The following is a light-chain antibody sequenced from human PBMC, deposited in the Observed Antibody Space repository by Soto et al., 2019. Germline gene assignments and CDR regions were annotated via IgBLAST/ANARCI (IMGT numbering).Light chain of an antibody. CDR1: QTISSW. Sequence: DIQMTQTPSTLSGSVGDRVTITCRASQTISSWLAWYQQKPGKAPKLLIYKASTLKSGVPSRFSGSGSGTDFTLTISSLQPEDFATYYCQQSHSTPLLFGQGTKVDIK. CDR2: KAS. CDR3: QQSHSTPLL. V-gene: IGKV1-5*03. J-gene: IGKJ1*01.